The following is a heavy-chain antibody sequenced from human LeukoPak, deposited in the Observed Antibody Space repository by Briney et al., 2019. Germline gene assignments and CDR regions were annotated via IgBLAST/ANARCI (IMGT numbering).Heavy chain of an antibody. CDR2: ISYDGSNK. Sequence: GGSLRLSCAASGFTFSSYGMHWVRQAPGKGLEWVAVISYDGSNKYYVDSVKGRFTISRDNSKNPLYLQMNSLRAEDTAVYYCAKDGSGTESNFDYWGQGTLVTVSS. J-gene: IGHJ4*02. CDR1: GFTFSSYG. CDR3: AKDGSGTESNFDY. V-gene: IGHV3-30*18. D-gene: IGHD3-10*01.